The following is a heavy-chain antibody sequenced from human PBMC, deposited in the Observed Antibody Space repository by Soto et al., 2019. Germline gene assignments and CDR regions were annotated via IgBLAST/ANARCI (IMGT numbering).Heavy chain of an antibody. Sequence: SETLSLTCTVSGGSIRNGDYYWSWIRQTPGKGLEWIGNIYYSGSTYYNPSLKSRLLMSVDTSKNQFSLKVRSATAADTAVYYCGRADFGGLHFDPWGQGTLVTVSS. CDR1: GGSIRNGDYY. J-gene: IGHJ5*02. CDR3: GRADFGGLHFDP. V-gene: IGHV4-30-4*01. D-gene: IGHD3-3*01. CDR2: IYYSGST.